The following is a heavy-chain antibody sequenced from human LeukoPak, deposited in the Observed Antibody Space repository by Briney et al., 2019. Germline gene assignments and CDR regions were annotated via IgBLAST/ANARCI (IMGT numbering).Heavy chain of an antibody. J-gene: IGHJ4*02. CDR2: MNPNSGNT. D-gene: IGHD3-10*01. CDR1: GYTCTSYD. V-gene: IGHV1-8*01. CDR3: ARGRSYAYRSGKRTYYFDY. Sequence: ASVEVSCKASGYTCTSYDINWVRQATGQGLEWMGWMNPNSGNTGYAQKFQGRVTMTRNTSRSTAYMELSSLRSEDTAVYYCARGRSYAYRSGKRTYYFDYWGQGTLVTVSS.